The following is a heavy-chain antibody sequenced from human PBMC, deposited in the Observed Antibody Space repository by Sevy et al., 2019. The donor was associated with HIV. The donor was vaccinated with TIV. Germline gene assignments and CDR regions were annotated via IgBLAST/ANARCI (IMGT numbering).Heavy chain of an antibody. D-gene: IGHD6-19*01. V-gene: IGHV3-48*03. CDR1: GFTFSSYE. J-gene: IGHJ4*02. Sequence: GGSLRLSCAASGFTFSSYEMNWVRQAPGKGLEWISYITLSGSTMYYADSVKGRFTISRDNAKNSLYLQMNRLRAEDTAVYDCARDRQGITVAGTAIDYWGQGTLVTVSS. CDR3: ARDRQGITVAGTAIDY. CDR2: ITLSGSTM.